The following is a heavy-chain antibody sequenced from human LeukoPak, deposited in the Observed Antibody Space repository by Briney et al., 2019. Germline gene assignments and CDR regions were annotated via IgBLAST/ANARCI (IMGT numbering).Heavy chain of an antibody. Sequence: PGRYLRLSCTASGFTFGDYAMSWVRQAPGKGLEWVGFIRSKAYGGTTEYAASVKGRFTISRDDSKSIAYLQMNSLKTEDTAVYYCTSLWYCSSTSCSGFDYWGQGTLVTVSS. V-gene: IGHV3-49*04. CDR1: GFTFGDYA. J-gene: IGHJ4*02. CDR3: TSLWYCSSTSCSGFDY. D-gene: IGHD2-2*01. CDR2: IRSKAYGGTT.